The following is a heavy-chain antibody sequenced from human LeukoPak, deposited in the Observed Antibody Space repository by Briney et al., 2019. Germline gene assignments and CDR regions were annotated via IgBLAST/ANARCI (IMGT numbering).Heavy chain of an antibody. CDR1: GFTFSSYS. V-gene: IGHV3-21*01. CDR3: ASWSNWNAIDY. CDR2: ISSSSSYI. D-gene: IGHD1-1*01. Sequence: PGGSLRLSCAASGFTFSSYSMNWVRQAPGKGLEWVSSISSSSSYIYYEDSVKGRFTISSDNAKNSLYLQINSLRAEDTAVYYCASWSNWNAIDYWGQGTLVTVSS. J-gene: IGHJ4*02.